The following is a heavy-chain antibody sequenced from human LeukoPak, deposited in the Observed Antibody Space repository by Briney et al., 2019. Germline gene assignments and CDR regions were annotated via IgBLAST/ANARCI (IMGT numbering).Heavy chain of an antibody. Sequence: SSVKVSCKASGGTFSSYAISWVRQAPGQGLEWMGRIIPIFGIANYAQKFQGRITITADKSTSTAYMELSSLRSEDTAVYYCARTLGVGASDYWGQGTLVTVSS. D-gene: IGHD1-26*01. CDR1: GGTFSSYA. CDR2: IIPIFGIA. V-gene: IGHV1-69*04. J-gene: IGHJ4*02. CDR3: ARTLGVGASDY.